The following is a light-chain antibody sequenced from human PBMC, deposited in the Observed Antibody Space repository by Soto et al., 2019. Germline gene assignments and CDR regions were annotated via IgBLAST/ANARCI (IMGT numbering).Light chain of an antibody. CDR2: EVS. CDR3: SSYSISTAYL. J-gene: IGLJ1*01. CDR1: SSDVGGYDY. Sequence: QSVLTQPASVSGSPGQSITTSCTGTSSDVGGYDYVSWYQLHPGKAPKLMVFEVSNRPSGVSYRFSGSKSGNTASLTISGLQAEDKADYFCSSYSISTAYLFGTGTKVTVL. V-gene: IGLV2-14*01.